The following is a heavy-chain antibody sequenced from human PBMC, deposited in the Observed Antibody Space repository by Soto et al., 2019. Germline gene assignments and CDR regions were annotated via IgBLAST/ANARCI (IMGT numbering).Heavy chain of an antibody. Sequence: SETLSLTCTVSGGAISGYYWSWIRQPPGKGLEWIGYIYYSGGSNYNPSLKSRVTIPLDTSKNQFSLRLRSVTAADTAVYYCARARYDSSGYYYFDYWGQGTLVTVSS. D-gene: IGHD3-22*01. CDR3: ARARYDSSGYYYFDY. V-gene: IGHV4-59*01. CDR1: GGAISGYY. CDR2: IYYSGGS. J-gene: IGHJ4*02.